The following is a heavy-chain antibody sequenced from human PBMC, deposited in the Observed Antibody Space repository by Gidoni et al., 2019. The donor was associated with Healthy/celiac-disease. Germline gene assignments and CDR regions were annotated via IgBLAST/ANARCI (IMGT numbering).Heavy chain of an antibody. V-gene: IGHV4-4*07. CDR2: IYTSGST. Sequence: QVQLQESGPGLVKPSETLSLTCTVSGDSISSYYWSWIRQPAGKGLEWIGRIYTSGSTNYNPSLKSRVTMSVDTSKNQFSLKLSSVTAADTAVYYCARNVIAVAGLLHYYYGMDVWGQGTTVTVSS. J-gene: IGHJ6*02. D-gene: IGHD6-19*01. CDR1: GDSISSYY. CDR3: ARNVIAVAGLLHYYYGMDV.